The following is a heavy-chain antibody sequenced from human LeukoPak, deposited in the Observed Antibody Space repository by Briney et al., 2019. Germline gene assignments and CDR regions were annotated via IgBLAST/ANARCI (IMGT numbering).Heavy chain of an antibody. CDR2: IRHDGSAR. Sequence: AGSLRLSCVASGFTFNNYWMTWVRQAPGKGLEWVANIRHDGSARYYGDSVKGRFTISRDDAKNSLFLQMNSLRADDTALYYCARDNSGFDYWGQGTLVTVSS. J-gene: IGHJ4*02. V-gene: IGHV3-7*01. D-gene: IGHD6-19*01. CDR3: ARDNSGFDY. CDR1: GFTFNNYW.